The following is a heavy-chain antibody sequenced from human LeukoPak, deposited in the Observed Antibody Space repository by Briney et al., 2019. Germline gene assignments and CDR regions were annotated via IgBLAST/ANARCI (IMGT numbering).Heavy chain of an antibody. D-gene: IGHD6-19*01. CDR3: AKDPRIAVAGYFDY. CDR1: GFTFDDYA. CDR2: ISGSGGST. J-gene: IGHJ4*02. Sequence: GGSLRLSCAASGFTFDDYAMHWVRQAPGKGLEWVSGISGSGGSTYYADSVKGRFTISRDNSKNTLYLQMNSLRAEDTAVYYCAKDPRIAVAGYFDYWGQGTLVTVSS. V-gene: IGHV3-23*01.